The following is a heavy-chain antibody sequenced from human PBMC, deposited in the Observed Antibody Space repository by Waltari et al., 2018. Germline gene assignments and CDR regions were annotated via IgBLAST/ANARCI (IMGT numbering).Heavy chain of an antibody. V-gene: IGHV4-39*01. CDR1: GVSITSNRHY. CDR3: ATYIGASVGTAAFDV. J-gene: IGHJ3*01. CDR2: MSYSGVT. Sequence: QLQLQESGPGLVKPSETLSLTCSVSGVSITSNRHYWGWIRQPPGQGLEWIATMSYSGVTYSSPSLERRVTVSRDTSKNQLSLKLVSVTAADTAVYYCATYIGASVGTAAFDVWGQGTMVTVSS. D-gene: IGHD5-12*01.